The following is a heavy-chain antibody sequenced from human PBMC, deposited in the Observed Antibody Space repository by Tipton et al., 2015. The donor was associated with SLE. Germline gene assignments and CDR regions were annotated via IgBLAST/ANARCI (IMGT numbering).Heavy chain of an antibody. CDR3: ALGYSSSWPPGEFDY. CDR1: GYTFSDYD. D-gene: IGHD6-13*01. V-gene: IGHV1-8*01. CDR2: VNPNGKT. J-gene: IGHJ4*02. Sequence: QLVQSGAEVKKPGASVKVSCKASGYTFSDYDINWVRQAAGQGLEWMGWVNPNGKTGYAQRFQGRVTMTMDTSISTAYMELNSLRSEDTAVYYCALGYSSSWPPGEFDYWGQGTLVTVSS.